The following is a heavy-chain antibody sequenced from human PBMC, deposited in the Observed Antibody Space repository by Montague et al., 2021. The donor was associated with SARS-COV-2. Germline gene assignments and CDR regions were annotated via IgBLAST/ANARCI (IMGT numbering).Heavy chain of an antibody. CDR2: ITHSGNS. J-gene: IGHJ3*01. CDR1: GGSFNDYY. CDR3: ASGHVTAFADLIVFPAAGALDS. Sequence: SETLSLTCAVYGGSFNDYYWTWVRQPPGKGLEWIGEITHSGNSKYNTSLQNRVTMSVDKSKNQFSLKLTSATAADTATYYCASGHVTAFADLIVFPAAGALDSWGRGTTVTVSS. D-gene: IGHD2-21*01. V-gene: IGHV4-34*01.